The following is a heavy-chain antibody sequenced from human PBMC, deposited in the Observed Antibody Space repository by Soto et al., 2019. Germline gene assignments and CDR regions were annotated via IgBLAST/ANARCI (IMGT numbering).Heavy chain of an antibody. J-gene: IGHJ1*01. D-gene: IGHD3-3*01. Sequence: ESGGGLVQPGGSLRLSCAASGFTFSSYWMSWVRQAPGKGLEWVANIKQDGSEKYYVDSVKGRFTISRDNAKNSLYLQMNSLRAEDTAVYYCARGAGIGYDFWSGYLEYFQHWGQGTLVTVSS. V-gene: IGHV3-7*05. CDR1: GFTFSSYW. CDR3: ARGAGIGYDFWSGYLEYFQH. CDR2: IKQDGSEK.